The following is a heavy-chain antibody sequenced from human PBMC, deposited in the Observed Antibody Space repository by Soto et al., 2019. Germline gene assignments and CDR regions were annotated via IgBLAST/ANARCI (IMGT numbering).Heavy chain of an antibody. CDR3: ARAYGGNPALFDP. CDR1: GGSISSSSYY. J-gene: IGHJ5*02. CDR2: IYYSGST. V-gene: IGHV4-39*01. D-gene: IGHD4-17*01. Sequence: SETLSLTCTVSGGSISSSSYYWGWIRQPPGKGLEWIGSIYYSGSTYYNPSLKSRVTISVDTSKNQFSLKLSSVTAADTAVYYCARAYGGNPALFDPWGQGTLVTVSS.